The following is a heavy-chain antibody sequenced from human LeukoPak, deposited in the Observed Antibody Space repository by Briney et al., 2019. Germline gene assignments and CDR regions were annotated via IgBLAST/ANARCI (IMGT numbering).Heavy chain of an antibody. D-gene: IGHD3-22*01. J-gene: IGHJ4*02. CDR2: IIPIFGTA. V-gene: IGHV1-69*05. Sequence: SVKVSCRASGGTFSRHAFTWVRQAPGQGLEWMGGIIPIFGTANYAQKFQGRLTITTDESTSTAYMELSSLRSEDTAVYFCATPYYDTSGYHALDYWGQGTLVTVSS. CDR1: GGTFSRHA. CDR3: ATPYYDTSGYHALDY.